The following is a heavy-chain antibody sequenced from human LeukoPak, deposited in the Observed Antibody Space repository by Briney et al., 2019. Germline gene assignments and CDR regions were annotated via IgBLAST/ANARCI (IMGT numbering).Heavy chain of an antibody. V-gene: IGHV3-23*01. Sequence: GGSLGLSCAASGFTFSTYAMSWVRQAPGKGLAWVSAISGSGDSTYYADSVKGRLTISRDNSKNTLYLQMNSLGAEDTAVYYCVKESGSGWPENYFDYWGQGTLVTVSS. CDR3: VKESGSGWPENYFDY. J-gene: IGHJ4*02. CDR2: ISGSGDST. D-gene: IGHD6-19*01. CDR1: GFTFSTYA.